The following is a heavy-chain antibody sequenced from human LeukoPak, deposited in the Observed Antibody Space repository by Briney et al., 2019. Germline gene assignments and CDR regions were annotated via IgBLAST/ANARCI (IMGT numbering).Heavy chain of an antibody. CDR1: GFPFTNNP. V-gene: IGHV3-48*01. J-gene: IGHJ4*02. CDR2: ISNDITTT. Sequence: GGSLRLSCVVSGFPFTNNPMNWVRQAPGKGLEWVSYISNDITTTYYAESVKGRFTISRDNARNSLYLQMNSLRVEDTAVYYCARDGGMSYEIDYWGQGTLVTVSS. D-gene: IGHD5-18*01. CDR3: ARDGGMSYEIDY.